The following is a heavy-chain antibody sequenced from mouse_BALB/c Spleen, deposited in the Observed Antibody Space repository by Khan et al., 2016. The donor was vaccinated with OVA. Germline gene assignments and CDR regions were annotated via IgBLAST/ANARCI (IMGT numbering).Heavy chain of an antibody. CDR1: GYTFTSFW. V-gene: IGHV1S127*01. Sequence: VQLQESGPELVRPGASVKMSCKASGYTFTSFWINWVKQRPGQGLEWIGMIDPSKSETRLNQKFKDKATLNVDKSSNTAYMQLSRLTSEDSAVYYGTRGGYGSPFAYWGQGTLVTVSA. CDR2: IDPSKSET. J-gene: IGHJ3*01. CDR3: TRGGYGSPFAY. D-gene: IGHD1-1*01.